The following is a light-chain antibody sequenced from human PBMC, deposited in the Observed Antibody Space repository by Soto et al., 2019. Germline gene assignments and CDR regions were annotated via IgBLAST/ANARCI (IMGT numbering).Light chain of an antibody. Sequence: EIVITQSPATLSVSPGERATHSCRASQSVSSPLAWYQQKPGQAPRLLIYGASHRATGVPARFSGSGFGTDFTLTISGLEADDFAVYYCQRRSGLPITFGQGTRLEI. V-gene: IGKV3-11*01. CDR2: GAS. J-gene: IGKJ5*01. CDR1: QSVSSP. CDR3: QRRSGLPIT.